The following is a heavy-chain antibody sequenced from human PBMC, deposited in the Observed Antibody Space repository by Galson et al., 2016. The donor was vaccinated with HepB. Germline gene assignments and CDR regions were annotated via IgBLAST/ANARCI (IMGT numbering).Heavy chain of an antibody. CDR1: GARIRIYG. Sequence: SLRLSCAASGARIRIYGMNWVRQAPGKGLEWVSFISSSSSTMYYSDSVKGRATVSSDNAKESLYLQLNSLRVEETGVYYCARDHPGLLTSGLCLSWGQGTLVTVSS. J-gene: IGHJ4*02. D-gene: IGHD3-10*01. V-gene: IGHV3-48*01. CDR2: ISSSSSTM. CDR3: ARDHPGLLTSGLCLS.